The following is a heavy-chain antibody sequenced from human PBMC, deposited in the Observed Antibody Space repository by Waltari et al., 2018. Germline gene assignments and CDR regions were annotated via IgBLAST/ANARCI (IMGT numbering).Heavy chain of an antibody. D-gene: IGHD6-19*01. V-gene: IGHV4-34*01. Sequence: QVQLQQWGAGLLKPSETLSLTCAVSGGSFSGYYWSWIRQPPGKGREWIGEINHSGTTNYNPSLKSRVTISVDTSKNQFSLKLSSVTAADTAVYYCAVGYSSGWYVGWFDPWGQGTLVTVSS. J-gene: IGHJ5*02. CDR2: INHSGTT. CDR3: AVGYSSGWYVGWFDP. CDR1: GGSFSGYY.